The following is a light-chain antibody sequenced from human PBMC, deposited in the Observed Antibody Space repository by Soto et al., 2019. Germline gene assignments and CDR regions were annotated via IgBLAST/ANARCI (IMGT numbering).Light chain of an antibody. Sequence: IATLSSRASQSVGLSLAWYQQKPGQAPRLLIYDASERASGIQARFSGSGSGTDFTLTISSLQPEDFATYYFQQSVRSIPLPFGGGTKADIK. J-gene: IGKJ4*01. V-gene: IGKV3-11*01. CDR2: DAS. CDR1: QSVGLS. CDR3: QQSVRSIPLP.